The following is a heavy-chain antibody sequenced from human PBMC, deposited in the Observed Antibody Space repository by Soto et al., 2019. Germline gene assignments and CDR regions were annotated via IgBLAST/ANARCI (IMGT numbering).Heavy chain of an antibody. J-gene: IGHJ4*02. CDR1: GFSFSSHG. Sequence: QMHLVESGGGVVQPGRSLRLSCAASGFSFSSHGMHWVRQAPGKGLEWVAVISFDGRNEYYGDSVKGRFTISRDNSKNTLYLQMNSLRAEDTAVYYCAKDQYKASMVRGVIITDGYDYWGQGTLVTVSS. CDR2: ISFDGRNE. V-gene: IGHV3-30*18. CDR3: AKDQYKASMVRGVIITDGYDY. D-gene: IGHD3-10*01.